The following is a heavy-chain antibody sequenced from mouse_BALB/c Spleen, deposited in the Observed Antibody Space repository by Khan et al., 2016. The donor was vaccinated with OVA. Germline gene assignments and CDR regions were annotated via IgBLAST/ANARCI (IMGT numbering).Heavy chain of an antibody. V-gene: IGHV9-3-1*01. CDR3: ASGGYWYFDV. Sequence: QIQLVQSGPELKKPGETVKISCKASGYTFTNYGMNWVKQAPGKGLKWMGWINTYTGEPTYADDIKGRFAFSLETSASTAYLQINNLKNEDTASYFCASGGYWYFDVWGAGTTVTVSS. J-gene: IGHJ1*01. CDR2: INTYTGEP. D-gene: IGHD1-1*02. CDR1: GYTFTNYG.